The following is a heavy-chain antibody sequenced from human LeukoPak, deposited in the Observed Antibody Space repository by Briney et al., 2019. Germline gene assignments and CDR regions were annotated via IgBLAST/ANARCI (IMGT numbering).Heavy chain of an antibody. Sequence: SETLSLTCTVSGDSISSDDYYWSWIRQPAGKGLEWIGRFSASGNSNYNPSLKSRLTISVDRSKNQFSLKLTSVTAADTAVYYCARLYGYNFAVSRKYFDYWGQGTLVTVSS. V-gene: IGHV4-61*02. CDR2: FSASGNS. CDR3: ARLYGYNFAVSRKYFDY. J-gene: IGHJ4*02. CDR1: GDSISSDDYY. D-gene: IGHD5-24*01.